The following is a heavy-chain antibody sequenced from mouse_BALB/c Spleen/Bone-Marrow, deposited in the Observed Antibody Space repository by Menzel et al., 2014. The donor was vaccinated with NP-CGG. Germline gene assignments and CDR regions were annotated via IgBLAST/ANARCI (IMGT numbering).Heavy chain of an antibody. Sequence: EVKLVESGGGLVQPGGSRKLSCAASGFTFSSFGMHWVRQAPEKGLEWVAYISSGSSTIYYADTVKGRFTISRDNPKNTLFLQMTSLRSEDTAMYYCARGGKGYAMDYWGHGTSVTVSS. V-gene: IGHV5-17*02. CDR2: ISSGSSTI. D-gene: IGHD1-1*02. CDR1: GFTFSSFG. CDR3: ARGGKGYAMDY. J-gene: IGHJ4*01.